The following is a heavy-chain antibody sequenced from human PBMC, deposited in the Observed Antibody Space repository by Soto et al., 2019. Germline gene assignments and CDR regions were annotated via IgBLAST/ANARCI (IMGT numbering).Heavy chain of an antibody. CDR1: GASISSSNSY. J-gene: IGHJ5*02. CDR3: ARLTIFGVVIGHGNWFDP. Sequence: SETLSLTCTVSGASISSSNSYWVWIRQPPGKGLEWIGSLYYSGNTYYNPSLNSRVTISVDTSKNQFSLKLSSVTAADTAVYYCARLTIFGVVIGHGNWFDPWGQGTLVTVSS. CDR2: LYYSGNT. V-gene: IGHV4-39*01. D-gene: IGHD3-3*01.